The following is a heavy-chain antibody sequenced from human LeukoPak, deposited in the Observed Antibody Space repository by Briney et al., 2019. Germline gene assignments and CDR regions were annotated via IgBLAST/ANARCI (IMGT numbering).Heavy chain of an antibody. Sequence: GGSLRLSCAASGFTFGTYSMSWVRQAPGKGLEWVSSISSSSNYIYYADSVKGRFTISRDNAKNSLYLQMDSLRAEDTAVYYCARFGGSSWYLDYWGQGTLVTVSS. D-gene: IGHD6-13*01. CDR2: ISSSSNYI. J-gene: IGHJ4*02. V-gene: IGHV3-21*01. CDR1: GFTFGTYS. CDR3: ARFGGSSWYLDY.